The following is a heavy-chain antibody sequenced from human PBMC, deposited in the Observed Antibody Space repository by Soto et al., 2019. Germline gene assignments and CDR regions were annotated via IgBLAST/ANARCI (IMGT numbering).Heavy chain of an antibody. CDR2: IYPGDSDT. CDR1: GYSFTSYW. CDR3: ARRGSWGSVVVPAAKIARVVSWFDP. D-gene: IGHD2-2*01. Sequence: GESLKISCKGSGYSFTSYWIGWVRQMPGKGLEWMGIIYPGDSDTRYSPSFQGQVTISADKSISTAYLQWSSLKASDTAMYYCARRGSWGSVVVPAAKIARVVSWFDPWGQGTLVTVSS. J-gene: IGHJ5*02. V-gene: IGHV5-51*01.